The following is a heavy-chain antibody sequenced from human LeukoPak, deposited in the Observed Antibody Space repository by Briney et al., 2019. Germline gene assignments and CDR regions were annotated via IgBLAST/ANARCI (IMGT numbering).Heavy chain of an antibody. Sequence: SETLSLTCTVSGDSINSRGYYWTWIRQYPGKGLEWIGYISYSGSTNYNPSLKSRVTILVDTSKSQFSLELSSVTAADTAVYYCATDTLVAASRYYYYRMDVWGQGTTVTVSS. CDR3: ATDTLVAASRYYYYRMDV. J-gene: IGHJ6*02. CDR2: ISYSGST. D-gene: IGHD6-25*01. V-gene: IGHV4-31*03. CDR1: GDSINSRGYY.